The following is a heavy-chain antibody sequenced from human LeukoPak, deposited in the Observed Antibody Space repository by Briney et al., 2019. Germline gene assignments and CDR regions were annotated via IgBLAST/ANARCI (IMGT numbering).Heavy chain of an antibody. D-gene: IGHD3-10*01. J-gene: IGHJ4*02. Sequence: HPSETLSLTCAVYGGSFSGYYWSWIRQHPGKGLEWIGEINHSGSTNYNPSLKSRVTISVDTSKNQFSLKLSSVTAADTAVYCCARSKRITMVRGVIFYFDYWGQGTLVTVSS. CDR1: GGSFSGYY. V-gene: IGHV4-34*01. CDR3: ARSKRITMVRGVIFYFDY. CDR2: INHSGST.